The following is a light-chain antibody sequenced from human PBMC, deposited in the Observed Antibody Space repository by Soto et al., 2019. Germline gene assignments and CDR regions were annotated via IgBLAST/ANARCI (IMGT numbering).Light chain of an antibody. CDR3: QTWGTGTYVV. Sequence: QPVLTQSPSASASLGASVKLTCTLSSGHSSYAIAWHQQQPEKGPRYLMKLNSDGSHSKGDGIPDRFSGSSSGAERYLTISSLRSEDEADDYCQTWGTGTYVVFGGGTKLTVL. J-gene: IGLJ2*01. V-gene: IGLV4-69*01. CDR1: SGHSSYA. CDR2: LNSDGSH.